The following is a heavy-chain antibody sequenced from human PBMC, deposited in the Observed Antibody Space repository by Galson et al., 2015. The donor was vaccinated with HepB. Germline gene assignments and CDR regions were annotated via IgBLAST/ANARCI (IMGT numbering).Heavy chain of an antibody. CDR1: GYTFTGFY. V-gene: IGHV1-2*06. Sequence: SVKVSCKASGYTFTGFYMHWVRQAPGQGLEWVGRIYPDTGDTIYAQKFQGRVTMTRDTSINTAFMEMSSLRSDDTAFYYCVRGNNYYDSFGKRFAYWGQGTLVTVSS. J-gene: IGHJ4*02. D-gene: IGHD3-22*01. CDR2: IYPDTGDT. CDR3: VRGNNYYDSFGKRFAY.